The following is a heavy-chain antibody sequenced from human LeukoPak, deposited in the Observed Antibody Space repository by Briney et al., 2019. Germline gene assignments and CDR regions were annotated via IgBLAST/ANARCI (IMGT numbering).Heavy chain of an antibody. CDR3: AKDIDGSGSPNV. Sequence: PGGSLRLSCAASGFTFDDYGMSWVRQAPGKGLEWVSGINWNGGSTGYADFLKGRFTISRDNAKNSLYLQMNSLRAEDTALYYCAKDIDGSGSPNVWGQGTLVTVSS. CDR2: INWNGGST. V-gene: IGHV3-20*04. D-gene: IGHD3-10*01. CDR1: GFTFDDYG. J-gene: IGHJ1*01.